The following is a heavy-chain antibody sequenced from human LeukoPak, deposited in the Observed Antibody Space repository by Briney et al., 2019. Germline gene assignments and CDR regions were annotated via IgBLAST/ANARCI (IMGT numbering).Heavy chain of an antibody. D-gene: IGHD3-10*01. V-gene: IGHV4-34*01. Sequence: SETLSLTCAVYGXSFSGYYWSWIRQPPGKGLEWIGEINHSGSTNYNLSLKSRVTISVDTSKNQFSLKLSSVTAADTAVYYCARGTWFGIDYWGQGTLVTVSS. CDR2: INHSGST. J-gene: IGHJ4*02. CDR1: GXSFSGYY. CDR3: ARGTWFGIDY.